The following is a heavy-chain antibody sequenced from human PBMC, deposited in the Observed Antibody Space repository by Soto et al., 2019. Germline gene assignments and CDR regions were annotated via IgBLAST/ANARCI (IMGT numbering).Heavy chain of an antibody. D-gene: IGHD5-18*01. CDR3: AKNGMVWLPRPFDY. Sequence: EVQLLESGGGLVQPGGSLSLSCAASGFPFSSYALSWFRQPPGKGLEWVSAISGSGGSTYYADSVKARFTIARDNSKNTLDLQMNSLRAEDTAVYYCAKNGMVWLPRPFDYWGQGTLVTVSS. V-gene: IGHV3-23*01. J-gene: IGHJ4*02. CDR2: ISGSGGST. CDR1: GFPFSSYA.